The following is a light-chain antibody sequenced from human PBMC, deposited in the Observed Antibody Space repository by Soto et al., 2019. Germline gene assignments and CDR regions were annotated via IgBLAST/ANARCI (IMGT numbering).Light chain of an antibody. J-gene: IGKJ2*01. CDR1: QSLLHSIGYNY. CDR3: MQALQTPYT. Sequence: IGLTLFPLSLPVTPVEPASISCRSSQSLLHSIGYNYLDWYLQKPGQSPQLLIYLGSNRASGVPDRFSGSGSGTDFTLKISRVEAEDVGVYYCMQALQTPYTFGQGTKVDIK. V-gene: IGKV2-28*01. CDR2: LGS.